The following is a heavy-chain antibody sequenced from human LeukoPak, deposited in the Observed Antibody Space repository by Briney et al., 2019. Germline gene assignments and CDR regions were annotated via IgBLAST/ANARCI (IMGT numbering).Heavy chain of an antibody. J-gene: IGHJ4*02. Sequence: GSLRLSCAASGFTFSSYAMNWVRQAPGKGLEWVSSISGSGGSTYYADSVKGRFTFSRDNSKNTLYLQMNSLRAEDTAVYYCAKTPSSGYYFDQWGQGTLVTVSS. CDR3: AKTPSSGYYFDQ. V-gene: IGHV3-23*01. CDR1: GFTFSSYA. D-gene: IGHD5-12*01. CDR2: ISGSGGST.